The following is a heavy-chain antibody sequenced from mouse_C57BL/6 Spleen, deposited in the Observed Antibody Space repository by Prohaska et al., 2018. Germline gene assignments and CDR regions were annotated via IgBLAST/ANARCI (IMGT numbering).Heavy chain of an antibody. CDR2: IDPSDSYT. J-gene: IGHJ3*01. D-gene: IGHD2-5*01. CDR1: GYTFTSYW. CDR3: ARAYYSKRYWYSY. V-gene: IGHV1-59*01. Sequence: QVQLQQPGAELVRPGTSVKLSCNASGYTFTSYWMHWVKQRPGQGLEWIGVIDPSDSYTNYNQKFKGKATLTVDTSSSTAYMQLSILTSEDSAVYYCARAYYSKRYWYSYWGQGTLVTVSA.